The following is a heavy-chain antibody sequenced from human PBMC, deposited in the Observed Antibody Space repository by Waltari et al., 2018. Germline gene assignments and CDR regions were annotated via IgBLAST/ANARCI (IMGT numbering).Heavy chain of an antibody. CDR1: GGSISNYY. Sequence: QVQLQESVPGLVKPSETLSLTCTVSGGSISNYYWSWIRHPAGKGLEWLGRIYTSVSTNYNPSLKSRFTISGNKSKNQFSLKRSSVTAADTAVYYCASSRTAMVYPPDYWGQGTLVTVSS. J-gene: IGHJ4*02. CDR3: ASSRTAMVYPPDY. D-gene: IGHD5-18*01. V-gene: IGHV4-4*07. CDR2: IYTSVST.